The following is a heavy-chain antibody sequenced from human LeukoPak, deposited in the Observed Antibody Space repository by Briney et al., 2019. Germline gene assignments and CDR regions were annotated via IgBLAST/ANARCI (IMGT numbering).Heavy chain of an antibody. D-gene: IGHD2-15*01. CDR3: ARWGYCSGGSCDDTWIEYYYYYYMDV. V-gene: IGHV3-30*02. CDR2: IRYDGSNK. Sequence: PGGSLRLSCAASGFTFSSYGMHWVRQAPGKGLEWVAFIRYDGSNKYYADSVKGRFTISRDNAKNSLYLQMNSLRAEDTALYYCARWGYCSGGSCDDTWIEYYYYYYMDVWGKGTTVTVSS. J-gene: IGHJ6*03. CDR1: GFTFSSYG.